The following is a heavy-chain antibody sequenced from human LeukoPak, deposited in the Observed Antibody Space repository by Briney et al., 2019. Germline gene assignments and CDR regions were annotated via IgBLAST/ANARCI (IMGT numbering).Heavy chain of an antibody. CDR2: INPSGGST. J-gene: IGHJ4*02. D-gene: IGHD6-13*01. V-gene: IGHV1-46*01. CDR3: ARDERIAAAGTGIFDY. Sequence: ASVKVSCKASGYTFTSYYMHWVRQAPGQGLEWMGIINPSGGSTSYAQKFQGRVTVTRDMSTSTVYMELSSLRSEDTAVYYCARDERIAAAGTGIFDYWGQGTLVTVSS. CDR1: GYTFTSYY.